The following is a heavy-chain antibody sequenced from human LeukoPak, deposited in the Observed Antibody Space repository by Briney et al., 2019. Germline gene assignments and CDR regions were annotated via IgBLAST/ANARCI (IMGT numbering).Heavy chain of an antibody. D-gene: IGHD1-26*01. CDR1: GGSVSSGSYF. J-gene: IGHJ4*02. Sequence: KPSETLSLTCSVSGGSVSSGSYFWSWIRQPPGKGLEWIGHIYYSGSTNYDPSLKSRVTISIHTSKNQFSLKLSSVTAADTAVYYCARDVPGRYYDYWGQGTLVTVSS. CDR3: ARDVPGRYYDY. CDR2: IYYSGST. V-gene: IGHV4-61*01.